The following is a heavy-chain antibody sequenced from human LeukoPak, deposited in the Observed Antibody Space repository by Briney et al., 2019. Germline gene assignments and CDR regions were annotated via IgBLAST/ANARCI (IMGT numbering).Heavy chain of an antibody. CDR2: IYYSGST. CDR3: ASGSYGDYYGMDV. J-gene: IGHJ6*02. V-gene: IGHV4-59*08. CDR1: GGSISSYY. Sequence: SETLSLTCTVSGGSISSYYWSWIRQPPGKGLEWIGYIYYSGSTNYNPSLKSRVPISVDTSKNQFSLKLSSVTAADTAVYYCASGSYGDYYGMDVWGQGTTVTVSS. D-gene: IGHD1-26*01.